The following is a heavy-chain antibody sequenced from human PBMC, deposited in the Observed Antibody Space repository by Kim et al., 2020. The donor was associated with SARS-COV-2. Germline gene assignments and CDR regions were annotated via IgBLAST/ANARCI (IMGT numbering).Heavy chain of an antibody. CDR1: GLTFSTFG. D-gene: IGHD1-26*01. V-gene: IGHV3-30*03. Sequence: GWSLRLSCAASGLTFSTFGMHWVRQAPGKGLEWVAVISYDGTKNYYADSVKGRFTISRDNSKNTLYLQMNSLRAEDTAVYYCQLSGVSHSYYFYAMDVWGQGTTVTVSS. CDR3: QLSGVSHSYYFYAMDV. CDR2: ISYDGTKN. J-gene: IGHJ6*02.